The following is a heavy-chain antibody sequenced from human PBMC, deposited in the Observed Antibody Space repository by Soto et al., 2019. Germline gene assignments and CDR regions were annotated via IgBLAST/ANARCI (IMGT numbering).Heavy chain of an antibody. CDR2: INVYNGNT. Sequence: ASVKVSCKASGYTFTSNSIGWVRQAPGQGLEWMGWINVYNGNTKYAQQLQGRVTLTTDTSTSTAYMELSSLRSEDTAVYYCARWGSGYDSADYGMDVWGQGTTVTVSS. CDR3: ARWGSGYDSADYGMDV. CDR1: GYTFTSNS. V-gene: IGHV1-18*04. J-gene: IGHJ6*02. D-gene: IGHD5-12*01.